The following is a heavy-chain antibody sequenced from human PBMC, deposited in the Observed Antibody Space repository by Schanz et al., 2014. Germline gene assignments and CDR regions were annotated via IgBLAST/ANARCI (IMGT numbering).Heavy chain of an antibody. Sequence: VQLLESGGGLVQPGGSLRLSCAASGFTFSSYAMSWVRQAPGKGLEWVSSISSGGGSTYYADSVKGRFTISRDNSKNTLYLQMNNLRAEDTAVYYCVRVSFADPRLYRGMDRDIDYWGQGTLVTVSS. CDR2: ISSGGGST. V-gene: IGHV3-23*01. J-gene: IGHJ4*02. D-gene: IGHD5-18*01. CDR1: GFTFSSYA. CDR3: VRVSFADPRLYRGMDRDIDY.